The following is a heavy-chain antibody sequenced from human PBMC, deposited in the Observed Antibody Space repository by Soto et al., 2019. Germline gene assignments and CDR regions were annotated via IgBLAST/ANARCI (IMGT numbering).Heavy chain of an antibody. Sequence: SETLSLTCSVPGYSVTSSDYYWAWIRQPPGKGLEWIGSMFYSGLTYYNPSLKSRVTLSVDTSKNQFSVRLNSVTAADTAVYYCAPLSVSLSGPYGIHFSGQATTV. V-gene: IGHV4-39*01. CDR2: MFYSGLT. CDR1: GYSVTSSDYY. D-gene: IGHD2-15*01. CDR3: APLSVSLSGPYGIHF. J-gene: IGHJ6*02.